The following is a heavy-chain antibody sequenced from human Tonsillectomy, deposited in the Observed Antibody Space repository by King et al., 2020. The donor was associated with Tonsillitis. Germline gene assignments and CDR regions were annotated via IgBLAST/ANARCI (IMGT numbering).Heavy chain of an antibody. CDR1: GGSISGYY. J-gene: IGHJ6*03. Sequence: QLQESGPGLVKPSETLSLTCTVSGGSISGYYWGWIRQPTGKGLEWVGYISDTGTPHYNASLTSRVTISLDTSKNQFSLKLSSLTAADTAVYYCARRADFWSGESYYYYMDVWGKGTTVTVSS. V-gene: IGHV4-59*08. CDR3: ARRADFWSGESYYYYMDV. D-gene: IGHD3-3*01. CDR2: ISDTGTP.